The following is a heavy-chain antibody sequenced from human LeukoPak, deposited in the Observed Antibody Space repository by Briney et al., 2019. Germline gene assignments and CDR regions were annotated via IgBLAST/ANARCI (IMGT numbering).Heavy chain of an antibody. CDR3: AREGLLFSDFDY. D-gene: IGHD3-3*02. J-gene: IGHJ4*02. Sequence: GASVKVSCKASGGTFSRYAISWVRQAPGQGLEWMGGIIPIFDTANYAQKFQGRVTITTDESTSTAYMELSSLRSEDTAVYYCAREGLLFSDFDYWGQGTLVTVSS. V-gene: IGHV1-69*05. CDR2: IIPIFDTA. CDR1: GGTFSRYA.